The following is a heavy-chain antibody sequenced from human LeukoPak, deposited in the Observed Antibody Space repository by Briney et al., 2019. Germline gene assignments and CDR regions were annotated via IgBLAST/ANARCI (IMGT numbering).Heavy chain of an antibody. J-gene: IGHJ4*02. CDR2: INHSGST. V-gene: IGHV4-34*01. CDR3: ARVQGYCSGGSCYGNDY. Sequence: PSETLSLTCAVYGGSFSGYYWSWIRQPPGTGLEWLGEINHSGSTNYNPSLKSRVTVSVGTSKNQFSLKLSSVTAADTAVYYCARVQGYCSGGSCYGNDYWGQGTLVTVSS. D-gene: IGHD2-15*01. CDR1: GGSFSGYY.